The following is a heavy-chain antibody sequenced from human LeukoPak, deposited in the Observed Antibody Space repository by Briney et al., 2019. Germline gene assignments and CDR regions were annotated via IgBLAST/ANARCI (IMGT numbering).Heavy chain of an antibody. V-gene: IGHV4-39*01. CDR1: GGSISSSSYY. D-gene: IGHD1-26*01. CDR3: ARRTASGSYYLDY. CDR2: IYYSGST. J-gene: IGHJ4*02. Sequence: SETLSLTCNVSGGSISSSSYYWGWIRQPPGKGLEWIGSIYYSGSTYYNPSLKSRVTISVDTSKNQFSLKLSSVTAADTAVYYCARRTASGSYYLDYWGQGTLVTVSS.